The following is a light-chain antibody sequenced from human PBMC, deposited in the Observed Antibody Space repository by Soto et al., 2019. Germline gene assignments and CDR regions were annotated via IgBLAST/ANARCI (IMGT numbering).Light chain of an antibody. CDR1: SSNIGAGHD. V-gene: IGLV1-40*01. J-gene: IGLJ1*01. CDR3: QSYDSSLSGSEV. Sequence: QSVLTQPPSVCGAPGQRVTISCTGSSSNIGAGHDVHWYQQLPGTAPKLLIYGNGNRPSGVPDRFSGSKSGTSASLAITGLQADDEADYYCQSYDSSLSGSEVFGTGTKVTVL. CDR2: GNG.